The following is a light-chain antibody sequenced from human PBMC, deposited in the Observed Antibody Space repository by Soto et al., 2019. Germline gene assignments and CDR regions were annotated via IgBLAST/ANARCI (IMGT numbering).Light chain of an antibody. J-gene: IGKJ1*01. Sequence: DIQMTQSPSTLSGSVGDRVTITCRASQTISSWLAWYQQKPGKAPKLLIYKASTLKSGVPSRFSGSGSGTEFTLTISSLQPDDFATDYCQQYNSYSWTVGQGTKVDIK. CDR3: QQYNSYSWT. V-gene: IGKV1-5*03. CDR1: QTISSW. CDR2: KAS.